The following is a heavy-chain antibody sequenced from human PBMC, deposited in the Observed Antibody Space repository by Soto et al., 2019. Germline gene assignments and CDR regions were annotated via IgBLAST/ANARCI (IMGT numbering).Heavy chain of an antibody. CDR1: GGSFSGYY. J-gene: IGHJ4*02. D-gene: IGHD3-22*01. V-gene: IGHV4-34*01. CDR3: ARGFGHTDSSGYPFDY. CDR2: INHSGST. Sequence: PSETLSLTCAVYGGSFSGYYWSWIRQPPGKGLEWIGEINHSGSTNYNPSLKSRVTISVDTSKNQFSLKLSSVTAADTAVYYCARGFGHTDSSGYPFDYWGQETLVTVS.